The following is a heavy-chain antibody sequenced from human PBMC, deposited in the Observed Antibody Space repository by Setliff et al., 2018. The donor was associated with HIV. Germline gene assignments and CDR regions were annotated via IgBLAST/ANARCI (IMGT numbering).Heavy chain of an antibody. V-gene: IGHV1-2*04. D-gene: IGHD3-10*01. J-gene: IGHJ3*02. CDR1: GYTFVKFG. CDR3: VREVRAAYKGPLWFGQSDPRPDTFDI. Sequence: SVKVSCKASGYTFVKFGISWVRQAPGQGLEWMGWINPYSGGTNYAQNFQGWVTMTRDTSITTAYMELSRLTSDDTALYFCVREVRAAYKGPLWFGQSDPRPDTFDIWGQGTMVTVS. CDR2: INPYSGGT.